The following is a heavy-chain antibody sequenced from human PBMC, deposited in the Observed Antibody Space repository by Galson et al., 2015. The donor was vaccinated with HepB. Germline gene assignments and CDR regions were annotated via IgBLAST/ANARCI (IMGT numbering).Heavy chain of an antibody. CDR1: GFTFSSYA. J-gene: IGHJ4*02. CDR2: ISYDGSNK. V-gene: IGHV3-30-3*01. CDR3: ASADYYDSSGYHDY. Sequence: SLRLSCAASGFTFSSYAMHWVRQAPGKGLEWVAVISYDGSNKYYADSVKGRFTISRDNSKNTLYLQMNSLRAEDTAVYYCASADYYDSSGYHDYWGQGTLVTVSS. D-gene: IGHD3-22*01.